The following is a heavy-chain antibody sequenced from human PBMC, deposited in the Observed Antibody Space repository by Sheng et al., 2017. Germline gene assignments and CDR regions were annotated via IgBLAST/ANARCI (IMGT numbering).Heavy chain of an antibody. CDR1: GYSISSGYY. J-gene: IGHJ3*02. CDR3: ARDHYYDSSGGDAFDI. CDR2: IYHSGST. Sequence: QVQLQESGPGLVKPSETLSLTCAVSGYSISSGYYWGWIRQPPGKGLEWIGSIYHSGSTYYNPSLKSRVTISVDTSKNQFSLKLSSVTAADTAVYYCARDHYYDSSGGDAFDIWGQGTMVTVSS. D-gene: IGHD3-22*01. V-gene: IGHV4-38-2*02.